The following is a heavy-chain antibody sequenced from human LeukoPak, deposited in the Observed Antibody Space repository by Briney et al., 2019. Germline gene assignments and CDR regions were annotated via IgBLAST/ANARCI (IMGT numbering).Heavy chain of an antibody. V-gene: IGHV1-18*01. J-gene: IGHJ3*02. CDR1: GYTFTNYN. CDR3: ARQPRDDAFDI. CDR2: ISAYNGNT. Sequence: APVKVSCKTSGYTFTNYNINWVRQAPGQGLEWMGRISAYNGNTNSAQKFQGRVTMTTDTSTSTAYMELRSLTSDDTAVYYCARQPRDDAFDICGQGTMVTVSS.